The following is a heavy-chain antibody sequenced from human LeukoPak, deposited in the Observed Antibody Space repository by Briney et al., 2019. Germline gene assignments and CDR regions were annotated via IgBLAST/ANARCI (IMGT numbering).Heavy chain of an antibody. D-gene: IGHD6-19*01. CDR2: ISYDGSNK. CDR1: GFTFSSYA. Sequence: GGSLRLSCAASGFTFSSYAMHCVRQAPGRGLEWVAVISYDGSNKYYADSVKGRFTISRDNSKNTLYLQMNSLRAEDTAVYYCARDSGGAVAGTKTTCYYYGMDVWGQGTTVTVSS. J-gene: IGHJ6*02. CDR3: ARDSGGAVAGTKTTCYYYGMDV. V-gene: IGHV3-30-3*01.